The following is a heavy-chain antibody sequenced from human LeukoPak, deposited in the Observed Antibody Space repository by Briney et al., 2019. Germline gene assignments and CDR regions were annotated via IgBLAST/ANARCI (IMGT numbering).Heavy chain of an antibody. CDR2: IHSSGNT. CDR3: GRAGRYCSGGSCYGENWFDL. J-gene: IGHJ5*02. Sequence: PSETLSLTCTVSGGSISGYYWNWIRQPPGKGLEWLGYIHSSGNTRYNPSLRSRVTMSVDTSMNQFSLKLDSVTAADTAVYYCGRAGRYCSGGSCYGENWFDLWGQGTLVTVSS. V-gene: IGHV4-59*01. CDR1: GGSISGYY. D-gene: IGHD2-15*01.